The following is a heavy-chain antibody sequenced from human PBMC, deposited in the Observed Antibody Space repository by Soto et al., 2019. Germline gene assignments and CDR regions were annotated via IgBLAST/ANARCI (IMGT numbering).Heavy chain of an antibody. CDR2: IIPFIGTA. CDR1: GGTFSSYA. Sequence: SVKVSCKASGGTFSSYAISWVRQAPGQGLEWMGRIIPFIGTANYAQKFQERVAITRDMSTSTAYMELSSLRSEDTAVYYCAAVPVTRYYYYYGMDVWGQGTTVTVSS. D-gene: IGHD4-4*01. V-gene: IGHV1-69*04. CDR3: AAVPVTRYYYYYGMDV. J-gene: IGHJ6*02.